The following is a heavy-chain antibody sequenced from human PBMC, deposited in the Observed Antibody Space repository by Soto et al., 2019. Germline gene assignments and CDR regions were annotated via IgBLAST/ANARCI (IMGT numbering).Heavy chain of an antibody. CDR3: AKPKYDSGSSYAFDI. Sequence: EVQLVESGGGLVQPGRSLRLSCAASGFTFDDYAMHWVRQAPGKGLEWVSGISWNSGSIGYAYSVKGRFTISRDNAKNSLYLQMNSLRAEDTALYYCAKPKYDSGSSYAFDIWGQGTMVTFSS. CDR1: GFTFDDYA. J-gene: IGHJ3*02. V-gene: IGHV3-9*01. CDR2: ISWNSGSI. D-gene: IGHD3-10*01.